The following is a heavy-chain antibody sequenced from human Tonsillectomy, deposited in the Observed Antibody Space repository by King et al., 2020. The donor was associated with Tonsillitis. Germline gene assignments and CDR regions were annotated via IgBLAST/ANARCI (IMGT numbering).Heavy chain of an antibody. D-gene: IGHD2-8*01. CDR3: ARDQSTEWYIDY. V-gene: IGHV3-33*05. J-gene: IGHJ4*02. Sequence: QLVQSGGGVVQPGRSLRLSCAASGFTFRSYGMHWDRQAPGEGLEWVAFISDDGTNTYYADSVKGRFAISRDNSKNTLYLEMNSLRVEDTAVYFCARDQSTEWYIDYWGRGTLVTVSS. CDR1: GFTFRSYG. CDR2: ISDDGTNT.